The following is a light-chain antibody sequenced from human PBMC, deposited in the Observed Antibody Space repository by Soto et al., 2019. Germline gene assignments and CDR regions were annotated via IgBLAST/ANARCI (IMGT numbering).Light chain of an antibody. CDR2: AAS. CDR1: QSISSY. Sequence: DIQMTQSPSSLSASVGDRVTITCRAIQSISSYLNWYQQQPGKAPQLLIYAASSLQRGVQSRFSGSGSGTDFTLPTSSLQPEDFATYYCQQSYSTPPGTFGQGTKVAIK. J-gene: IGKJ1*01. V-gene: IGKV1-39*01. CDR3: QQSYSTPPGT.